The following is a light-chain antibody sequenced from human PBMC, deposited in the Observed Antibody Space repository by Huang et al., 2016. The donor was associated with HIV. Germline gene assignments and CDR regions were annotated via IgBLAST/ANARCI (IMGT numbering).Light chain of an antibody. V-gene: IGKV3-15*01. CDR2: DAS. Sequence: EVVMTQSPVTLSVSPGDRATLSCRPSQSVNNKLACFQQKPGQSPRLLSHDASIRATGIPNRFSGSGSGAEFTLPISSLQSEDFAVYYCKQYNNWPPWTVGQGTKVEIK. J-gene: IGKJ1*01. CDR3: KQYNNWPPWT. CDR1: QSVNNK.